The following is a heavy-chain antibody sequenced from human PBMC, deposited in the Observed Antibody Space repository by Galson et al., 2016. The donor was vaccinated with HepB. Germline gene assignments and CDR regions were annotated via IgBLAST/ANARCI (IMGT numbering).Heavy chain of an antibody. CDR3: TIARYSSGDYYTY. CDR1: GFTFSYAW. J-gene: IGHJ4*02. CDR2: IKRITDGGTT. Sequence: SLRLSCAASGFTFSYAWMSWVRQAPGKGLEWVGRIKRITDGGTTDYAAPVKGRFTISRDDSENRLHLRMNSLKTEDTAVYYCTIARYSSGDYYTYWGQGTLVTVSA. D-gene: IGHD3-10*01. V-gene: IGHV3-15*01.